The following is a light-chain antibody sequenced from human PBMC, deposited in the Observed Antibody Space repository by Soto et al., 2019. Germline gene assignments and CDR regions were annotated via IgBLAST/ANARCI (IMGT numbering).Light chain of an antibody. V-gene: IGLV2-8*01. J-gene: IGLJ3*02. CDR1: SSDVGDYNY. CDR3: SSYAGSNTFL. CDR2: EVN. Sequence: QCALTQPPSASGSPGQSVTISCTGTSSDVGDYNYVSSYQQHSGKAPKLIIYEVNKRPSGVPDRFSGSKSGNTASLTVSGLQAEDEADYYCSSYAGSNTFLFGGGSKVTVL.